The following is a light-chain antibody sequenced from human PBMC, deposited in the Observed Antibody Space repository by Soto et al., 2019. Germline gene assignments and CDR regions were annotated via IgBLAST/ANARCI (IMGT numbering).Light chain of an antibody. V-gene: IGLV2-14*01. CDR3: SSYTSSSPPNV. CDR2: DVS. J-gene: IGLJ1*01. Sequence: QSALTQPASVSGSPGQSITISCTGTSSDVGGYNYVSWYQQHSGKAPKLMIYDVSNRPSGVSNRFSGSKSGNTASLTISGLQAEDEADYYCSSYTSSSPPNVFGTGTKVTVL. CDR1: SSDVGGYNY.